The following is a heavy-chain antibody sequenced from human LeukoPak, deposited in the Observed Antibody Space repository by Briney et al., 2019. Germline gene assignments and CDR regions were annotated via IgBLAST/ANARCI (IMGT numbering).Heavy chain of an antibody. Sequence: SETLSLTCAVSGCSITSALYSWSWIRQPPGKGLEWIGYIYPTGRTTYNPSFKRRLTISLATSKNQFSLNLNSVTAADTAMYYCVGDYGSGSYRFDFWGQGTLVTVSS. CDR1: GCSITSALYS. D-gene: IGHD3-10*01. V-gene: IGHV4-30-4*07. J-gene: IGHJ4*02. CDR3: VGDYGSGSYRFDF. CDR2: IYPTGRT.